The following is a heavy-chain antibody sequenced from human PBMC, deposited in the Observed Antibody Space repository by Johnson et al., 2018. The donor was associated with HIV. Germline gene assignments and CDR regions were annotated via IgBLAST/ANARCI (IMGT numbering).Heavy chain of an antibody. CDR3: ARERIGYSSSGDAFDI. V-gene: IGHV3-9*01. D-gene: IGHD6-13*01. J-gene: IGHJ3*02. Sequence: VQLVESGGGLVQPGRSLRLSCAASGFTFADYAMHWVRQAPGKGLEWVSGVSWNGGGIGYEDSVKGRFTISRDNAKNSLYLQMNSLRAEDTAVYYCARERIGYSSSGDAFDIWGQGTMVTVSS. CDR2: VSWNGGGI. CDR1: GFTFADYA.